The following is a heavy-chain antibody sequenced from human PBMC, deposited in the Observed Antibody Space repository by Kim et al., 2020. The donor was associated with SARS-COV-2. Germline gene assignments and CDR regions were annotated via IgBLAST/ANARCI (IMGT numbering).Heavy chain of an antibody. CDR3: ARDPRVGGVWYYFDF. CDR2: IWYDGSNK. D-gene: IGHD1-26*01. Sequence: GGSLRLSCAASGYTFGSYGMHWIRQAPGKGLEWVAVIWYDGSNKYYADSVKGRFTISRDNSKNTLYLQMNSLRADDTAVYYCARDPRVGGVWYYFDFWGQGTLVTVSS. CDR1: GYTFGSYG. J-gene: IGHJ4*02. V-gene: IGHV3-33*01.